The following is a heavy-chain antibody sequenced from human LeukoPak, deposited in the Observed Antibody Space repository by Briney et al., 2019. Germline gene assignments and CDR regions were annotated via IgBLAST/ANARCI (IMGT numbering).Heavy chain of an antibody. CDR2: INPKSGGT. CDR1: GYTFTGYY. D-gene: IGHD2-21*02. CDR3: ARTLFHLQKRAWYSYFDY. J-gene: IGHJ4*02. Sequence: VSVKVSCKASGYTFTGYYMHWVRQAPGQGLEWMGRINPKSGGTNYAQKIQGRVTMPRDTSISTAYMELSRLRSDDTAVYYCARTLFHLQKRAWYSYFDYWGQGSLVTVSS. V-gene: IGHV1-2*06.